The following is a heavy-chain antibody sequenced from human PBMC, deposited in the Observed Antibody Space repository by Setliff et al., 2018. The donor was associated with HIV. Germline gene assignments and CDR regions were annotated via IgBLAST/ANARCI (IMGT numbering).Heavy chain of an antibody. CDR3: ARGNIDYWIGYYSRSGYFYYMDV. CDR1: GGSISGNYY. CDR2: FYYRGTT. J-gene: IGHJ6*03. V-gene: IGHV4-31*03. Sequence: PSETLSLTCTVTGGSISGNYYWTWIRQHPGKGLEWIGYFYYRGTTYYTPSLKSRVTISVDSSKNQFSLKLTSVTAADTAVYYCARGNIDYWIGYYSRSGYFYYMDVWGRGTTVTVSS. D-gene: IGHD3-3*01.